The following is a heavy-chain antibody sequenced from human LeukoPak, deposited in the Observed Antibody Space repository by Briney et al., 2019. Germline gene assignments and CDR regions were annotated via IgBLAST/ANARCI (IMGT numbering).Heavy chain of an antibody. CDR3: ARPGCSGGDCYSSADH. Sequence: ASVKVSCKASGYTFTRYAIGWVRQAPGQGLEWMGWISGYNGNTNYPQKFQGRVTMTTDTSTSTAYMELRSLTSDDTAVYYCARPGCSGGDCYSSADHWGQGTLVAVSS. V-gene: IGHV1-18*01. D-gene: IGHD2-21*02. CDR1: GYTFTRYA. J-gene: IGHJ5*02. CDR2: ISGYNGNT.